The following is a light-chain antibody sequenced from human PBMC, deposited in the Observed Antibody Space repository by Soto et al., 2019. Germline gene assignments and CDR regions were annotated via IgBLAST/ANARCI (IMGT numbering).Light chain of an antibody. CDR1: QSISSS. CDR3: QQYNTSSRT. CDR2: KAS. V-gene: IGKV1-5*03. Sequence: TPITQCPHTLSASVGDTITITLRASQSISSSLAWYQQKPGKAPKLLIYKASSLQSGVPSRFGGAGSGTEFTLTISSLQPDDFATYYCQQYNTSSRTFGQGTEVDIK. J-gene: IGKJ1*01.